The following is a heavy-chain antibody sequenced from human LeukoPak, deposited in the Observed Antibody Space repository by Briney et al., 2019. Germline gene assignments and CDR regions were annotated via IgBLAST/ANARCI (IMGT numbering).Heavy chain of an antibody. D-gene: IGHD3-9*01. V-gene: IGHV1-69*04. J-gene: IGHJ6*02. CDR3: ARDTYYDILTGSPGPYGMDV. CDR2: IIPILGIA. CDR1: GGTVSSYA. Sequence: SVRVSCKASGGTVSSYAISWVRQAPGQGLEWMGRIIPILGIANYAQKFQGRVTITADKSTSTAYMELSSLRSEDTAVYYCARDTYYDILTGSPGPYGMDVWGQGTTVTVSS.